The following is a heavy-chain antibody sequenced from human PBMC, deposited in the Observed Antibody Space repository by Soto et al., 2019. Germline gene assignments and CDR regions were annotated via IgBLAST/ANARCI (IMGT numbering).Heavy chain of an antibody. Sequence: SETLSLTCAVSGYSISSGYYWGWIRQPPGKGLEWIGSIYHSGSTYYNPSLKSRVTISVDTSKNQFSLKLSSVTAADTAVYYCARSAAVFTVTTKIWFDPWGQGTLVTVYS. V-gene: IGHV4-38-2*01. CDR3: ARSAAVFTVTTKIWFDP. J-gene: IGHJ5*02. CDR2: IYHSGST. D-gene: IGHD4-4*01. CDR1: GYSISSGYY.